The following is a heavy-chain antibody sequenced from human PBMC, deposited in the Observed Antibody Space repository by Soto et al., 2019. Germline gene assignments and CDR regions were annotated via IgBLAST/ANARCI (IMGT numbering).Heavy chain of an antibody. J-gene: IGHJ5*02. Sequence: QLQLRESGPGLVKPSETLSLTCTVSGGSISSSNYYWAWIRQSPGKGLEWIGSVYYNGFTYYNPSLKSRVTISVDTFKNLFSLKLTSVTAADTAVYYCARMGDFWSGPGELDPWGQGTLVTVSS. D-gene: IGHD3-3*01. CDR1: GGSISSSNYY. CDR3: ARMGDFWSGPGELDP. CDR2: VYYNGFT. V-gene: IGHV4-39*01.